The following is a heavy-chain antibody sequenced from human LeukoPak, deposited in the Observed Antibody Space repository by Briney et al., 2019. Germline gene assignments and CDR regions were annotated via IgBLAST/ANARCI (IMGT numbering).Heavy chain of an antibody. V-gene: IGHV4-30-2*01. CDR2: IYHSGST. CDR1: GGSISSGAYS. CDR3: AGALNTNAIDY. Sequence: PSETLSLTRAVSGGSISSGAYSWSWIRQPPGKGLEWIGYIYHSGSTYYNPSLKSRVTISVDRSKNQFSLKLSSVTAADTAVYYCAGALNTNAIDYWGQGTLVTVSS. D-gene: IGHD2-2*01. J-gene: IGHJ4*02.